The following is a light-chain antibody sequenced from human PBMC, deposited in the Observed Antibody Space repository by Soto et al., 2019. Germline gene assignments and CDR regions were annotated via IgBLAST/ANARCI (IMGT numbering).Light chain of an antibody. Sequence: QSALTQPASVSGSPGQSITISCTGTSSDVGNYNLVSWYQQHPGKAPQLMIYEGSKRPSGFSNRFSGSKSGNTASLTISGLQAEDEADYYCCSYAGSSPWVFGGGTKLTVL. V-gene: IGLV2-23*01. CDR2: EGS. CDR1: SSDVGNYNL. J-gene: IGLJ3*02. CDR3: CSYAGSSPWV.